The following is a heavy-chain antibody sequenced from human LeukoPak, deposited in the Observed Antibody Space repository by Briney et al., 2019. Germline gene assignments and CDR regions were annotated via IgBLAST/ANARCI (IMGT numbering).Heavy chain of an antibody. D-gene: IGHD4/OR15-4a*01. CDR2: IISSGNSI. J-gene: IGHJ4*02. V-gene: IGHV3-48*01. CDR1: GFTFSVYS. CDR3: ARHYGA. Sequence: GGSLRLSCAASGFTFSVYSMNWVRQAPGKGLEWISYIISSGNSIYYADSVRGRFTISRDSAKNSPYLQMNSLRAEDTAVYYCARHYGAWGQGTLVTVSS.